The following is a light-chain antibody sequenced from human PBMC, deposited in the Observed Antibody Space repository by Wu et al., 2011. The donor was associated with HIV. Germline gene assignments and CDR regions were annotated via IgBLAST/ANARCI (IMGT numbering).Light chain of an antibody. Sequence: VLTQSPGTLSLSPGERATLSCWASQTISSDMLAWYQQKPGQAPRLLIYRSSSRATGIPDRFSGSGSGTDFTLTISRLEPEDFAVYYCQDYSRPNRTFGQGTTWRSN. CDR1: QTISSDM. V-gene: IGKV3-20*01. J-gene: IGKJ2*01. CDR3: QDYSRPNRT. CDR2: RSS.